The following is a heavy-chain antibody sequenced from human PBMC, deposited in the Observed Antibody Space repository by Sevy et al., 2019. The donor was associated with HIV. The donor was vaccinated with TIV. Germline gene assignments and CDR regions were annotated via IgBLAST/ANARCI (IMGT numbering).Heavy chain of an antibody. Sequence: GGSLRLTCAASGLSVSRNYLSWVRLAPGKGLEWVSVLYAGGSTYYADSVKGRFTVSSDKAKNTLYYQMNSLRAEDTAVYYCASQLGIGAFDIWGQGTMVTVSS. CDR1: GLSVSRNY. D-gene: IGHD7-27*01. CDR3: ASQLGIGAFDI. J-gene: IGHJ3*02. CDR2: LYAGGST. V-gene: IGHV3-53*01.